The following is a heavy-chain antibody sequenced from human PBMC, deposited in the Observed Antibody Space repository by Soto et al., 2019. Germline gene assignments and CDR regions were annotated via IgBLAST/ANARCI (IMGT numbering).Heavy chain of an antibody. V-gene: IGHV1-8*01. CDR3: ARGVSAGVDY. CDR1: GYSFTSLD. D-gene: IGHD1-26*01. J-gene: IGHJ4*02. CDR2: MQPSTGRT. Sequence: GASVKVSCKASGYSFTSLDINWVRQTAGQGLEWMGWMQPSTGRTGYAQKFQGRVTMTRDASINTAYMELTTLTSDDTAFYYCARGVSAGVDYWGQGTLVTVSS.